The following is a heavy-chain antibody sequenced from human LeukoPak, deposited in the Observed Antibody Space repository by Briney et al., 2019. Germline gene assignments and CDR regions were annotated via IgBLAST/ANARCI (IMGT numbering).Heavy chain of an antibody. V-gene: IGHV1-18*01. D-gene: IGHD6-13*01. J-gene: IGHJ4*02. CDR3: VRLAAAGTLDY. Sequence: ASVKVSCKASGYTFTSYGISWVRQTPGQGLEWMGWISAYNGNTNYAQKLQGRVTMTTDTSTSTAYMELRSLRSDDTAVYYCVRLAAAGTLDYWGQGTLVTVSS. CDR2: ISAYNGNT. CDR1: GYTFTSYG.